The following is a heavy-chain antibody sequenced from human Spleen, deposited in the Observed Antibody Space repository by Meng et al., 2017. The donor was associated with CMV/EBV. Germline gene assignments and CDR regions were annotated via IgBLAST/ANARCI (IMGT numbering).Heavy chain of an antibody. CDR1: GSVSSGSYY. CDR2: IYYSGST. D-gene: IGHD6-19*01. V-gene: IGHV4-61*01. CDR3: ARASTVAVAGSYYFDY. J-gene: IGHJ4*02. Sequence: GSVSSGSYYWSWIRQPPGKGLEWIGYIYYSGSTNYNPSLKSRVTISVDTSKNQFSLKLSSVTAADTAVYYCARASTVAVAGSYYFDYWGQGTLVTVSS.